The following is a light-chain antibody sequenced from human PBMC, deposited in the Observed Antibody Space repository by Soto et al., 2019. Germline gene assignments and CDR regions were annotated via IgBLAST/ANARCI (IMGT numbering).Light chain of an antibody. Sequence: DIQMTHSPSSLSASVLDRVTITFRASQGISKYLGWYQQKPGKVPKLLIYAASTLQSGVPSRFSGSGSGTEFTLTISSLQPDDLATYYCQQYSSTSLLNFGGGTKVDIK. CDR1: QGISKY. CDR3: QQYSSTSLLN. CDR2: AAS. V-gene: IGKV1-27*01. J-gene: IGKJ4*01.